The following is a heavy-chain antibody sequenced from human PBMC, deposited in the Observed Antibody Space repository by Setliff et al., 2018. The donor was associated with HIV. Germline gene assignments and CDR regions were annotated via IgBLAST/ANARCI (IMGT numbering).Heavy chain of an antibody. CDR2: IYWNDDK. V-gene: IGHV2-5*01. CDR1: GFSLITSGVG. Sequence: SGPTLVNPTQTLSLTCTFSGFSLITSGVGVGWIRQPPGKALVWLALIYWNDDKRYSPSLKSRLTIRKDASKNQVVLTMTKMDPVDTGTYYCAHTTSFDFWTPGPMDVWGKGTTVTVSS. CDR3: AHTTSFDFWTPGPMDV. J-gene: IGHJ6*03. D-gene: IGHD3-3*01.